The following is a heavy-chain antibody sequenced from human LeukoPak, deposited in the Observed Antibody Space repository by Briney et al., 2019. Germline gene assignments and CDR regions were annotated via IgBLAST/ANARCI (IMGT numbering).Heavy chain of an antibody. J-gene: IGHJ4*02. D-gene: IGHD6-13*01. CDR2: IKQDGSEK. CDR1: GFTFSTYW. V-gene: IGHV3-7*01. Sequence: PGGSLRLSCEASGFTFSTYWMSWVRQAPGKGLEWVANIKQDGSEKYYVDSVKGRFTISRDNAKNSLYLQMNSLRAEDTAMYYCARDSAGTDYWGQGTLVTVSS. CDR3: ARDSAGTDY.